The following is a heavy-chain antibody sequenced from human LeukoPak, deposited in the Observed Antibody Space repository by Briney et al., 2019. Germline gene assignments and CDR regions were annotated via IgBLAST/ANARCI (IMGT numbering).Heavy chain of an antibody. CDR2: IRYDGSNK. D-gene: IGHD1-26*01. CDR1: GFTFSSYG. V-gene: IGHV3-30*02. CDR3: VRDGYSGSASDFDY. J-gene: IGHJ4*02. Sequence: PGGSLRLSCAASGFTFSSYGMHWVRQAPGKGLEWVAFIRYDGSNKYYADSVKGRFTISRDNSKNTLYLQMNSLRAEDTAVYYCVRDGYSGSASDFDYWGQGTLVTVSS.